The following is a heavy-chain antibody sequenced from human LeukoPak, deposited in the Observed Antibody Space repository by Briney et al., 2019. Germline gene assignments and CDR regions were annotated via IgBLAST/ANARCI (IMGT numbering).Heavy chain of an antibody. Sequence: PGGSLRLSCAASGFTFSSYSMHWFRQAPGKGLEWVAFISYDGTNKYYADSVKGRFTISRDNAKTSLYLKMNSLRAEDTAVYYCARGQQLAAIPYYYYYMDVWGKGTTVTVSS. CDR1: GFTFSSYS. CDR3: ARGQQLAAIPYYYYYMDV. V-gene: IGHV3-30*04. J-gene: IGHJ6*03. CDR2: ISYDGTNK. D-gene: IGHD6-13*01.